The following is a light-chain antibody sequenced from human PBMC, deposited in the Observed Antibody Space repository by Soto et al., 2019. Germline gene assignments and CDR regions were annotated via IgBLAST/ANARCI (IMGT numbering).Light chain of an antibody. CDR3: QQRSNWPPEFT. J-gene: IGKJ3*01. V-gene: IGKV3-11*01. CDR2: DAS. CDR1: QSVSSY. Sequence: EIVLTQSPDTLSLSPGERATLSCRASQSVSSYLAWYQQKPGQAPRLLIYDASNRATGIPARFSGSGSGTDFTLTISSLEPEDFAVYYCQQRSNWPPEFTFGPGTKVDI.